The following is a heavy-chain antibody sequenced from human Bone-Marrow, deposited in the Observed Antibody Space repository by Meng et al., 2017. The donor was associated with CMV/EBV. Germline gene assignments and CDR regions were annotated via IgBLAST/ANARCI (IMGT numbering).Heavy chain of an antibody. CDR1: GYTFTGYY. J-gene: IGHJ6*01. V-gene: IGHV1-2*02. CDR3: ARKGPKILSTTIGFYYYGMDV. CDR2: INPNSGGT. D-gene: IGHD2/OR15-2a*01. Sequence: SVKVSCKASGYTFTGYYMHWVRQAPGQGLEWMGWINPNSGGTHYAQRFQGRVSMTRGTSISTAYMELSGLRSDDTAVYYCARKGPKILSTTIGFYYYGMDVWGQGTTVTVSS.